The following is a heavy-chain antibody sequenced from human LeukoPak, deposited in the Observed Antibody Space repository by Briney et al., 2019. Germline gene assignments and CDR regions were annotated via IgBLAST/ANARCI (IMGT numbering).Heavy chain of an antibody. V-gene: IGHV1-46*01. J-gene: IGHJ4*02. CDR1: GYTFTSFG. Sequence: EASVKVSCKASGYTFTSFGISWVRQAPGQGLEWMGIINPSGGSTRYAQKFQGRVTMTRDTSTSTVYMELSSLRSEDTAVYYCARNPVTTKYFDCWGQGTLVTVSS. CDR2: INPSGGST. CDR3: ARNPVTTKYFDC. D-gene: IGHD4-11*01.